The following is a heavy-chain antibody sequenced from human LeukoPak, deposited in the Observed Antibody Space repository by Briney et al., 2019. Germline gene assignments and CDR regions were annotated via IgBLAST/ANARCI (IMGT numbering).Heavy chain of an antibody. D-gene: IGHD2-8*01. J-gene: IGHJ5*02. CDR3: ARGPRGPWSFDP. CDR1: GYTFTNNF. Sequence: GASVKVSCKASGYTFTNNFMHWVRQAPGQGLEWMGIINPSGDNTWYAQKFQGRVTITADKSTSTAYMELSSLRSEDTAVYYCARGPRGPWSFDPWGQGTLVTVSS. V-gene: IGHV1-46*01. CDR2: INPSGDNT.